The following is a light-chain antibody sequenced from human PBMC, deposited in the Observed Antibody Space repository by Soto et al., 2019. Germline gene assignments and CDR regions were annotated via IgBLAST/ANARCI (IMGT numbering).Light chain of an antibody. CDR1: QSVSSTY. V-gene: IGKV3-20*01. CDR2: GAS. Sequence: EIVLTQSPGTLSLSPGERATLSCRASQSVSSTYLAWYQQKPGQAPSLLIYGASRRATGIPDRFSGSGSGTDFTLTISGLEPEDFAVYYWQQYERSPTTFGGGTKVEIK. J-gene: IGKJ4*01. CDR3: QQYERSPTT.